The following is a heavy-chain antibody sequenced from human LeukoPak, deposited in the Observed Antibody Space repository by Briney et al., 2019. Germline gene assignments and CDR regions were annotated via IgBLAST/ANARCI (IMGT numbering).Heavy chain of an antibody. Sequence: ASAKVSCKASGATVTSYVISWIRQAPGQGLEWMGWISAYNGNTNYAQKLQGRVSLTTDTSTSTAYMELRSLRSDDTAVYYCARVNPFRCGSTSCYDYWGQGTLVTVSS. CDR3: ARVNPFRCGSTSCYDY. CDR2: ISAYNGNT. V-gene: IGHV1-18*01. J-gene: IGHJ4*02. D-gene: IGHD2-2*01. CDR1: GATVTSYV.